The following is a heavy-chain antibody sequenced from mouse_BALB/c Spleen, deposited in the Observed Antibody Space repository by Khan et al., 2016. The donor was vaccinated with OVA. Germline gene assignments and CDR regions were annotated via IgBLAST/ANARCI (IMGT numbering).Heavy chain of an antibody. CDR1: GYSITSNYA. J-gene: IGHJ4*01. V-gene: IGHV3-2*02. CDR2: ISYSGRT. CDR3: ARGYYYCYAMDY. D-gene: IGHD1-1*01. Sequence: EVQLQESGPGLVKPSQSLSLTCTVTGYSITSNYAWNWIRQFPGNKLEWMGYISYSGRTSYIPSLKSRISITRDTSKNQFFLQLNSVTTKDTATSYCARGYYYCYAMDYWGQGTSVTVSS.